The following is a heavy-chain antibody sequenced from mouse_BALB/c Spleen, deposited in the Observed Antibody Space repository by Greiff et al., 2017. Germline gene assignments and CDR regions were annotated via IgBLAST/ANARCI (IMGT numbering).Heavy chain of an antibody. Sequence: EVKVVESGGGLVQPGGSLRLSCATSGFTFSDFYMEWVRQPPGKRLEWIAASRNKANDYTTEYSASVKGRFIVSRDTSQSILYLQMNALRAEDTAIYYCARDGAYYGNYRYFDVWGAGTTVTVSS. CDR2: SRNKANDYTT. CDR3: ARDGAYYGNYRYFDV. J-gene: IGHJ1*01. CDR1: GFTFSDFY. D-gene: IGHD2-10*01. V-gene: IGHV7-1*02.